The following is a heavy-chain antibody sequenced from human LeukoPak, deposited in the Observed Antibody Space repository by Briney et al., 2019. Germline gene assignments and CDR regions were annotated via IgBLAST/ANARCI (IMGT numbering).Heavy chain of an antibody. J-gene: IGHJ6*02. Sequence: GGSLRLSCAASGFTFNSYAMSWVRQAPGKGLEWVAVIWYDGSNKYYADSVKGRFTISRDNSKNTLYLQMNSLRAEDTAVYYCARANTYDSNYYYGMDVWGQGTTVTVSS. CDR2: IWYDGSNK. CDR1: GFTFNSYA. V-gene: IGHV3-33*08. CDR3: ARANTYDSNYYYGMDV. D-gene: IGHD5-12*01.